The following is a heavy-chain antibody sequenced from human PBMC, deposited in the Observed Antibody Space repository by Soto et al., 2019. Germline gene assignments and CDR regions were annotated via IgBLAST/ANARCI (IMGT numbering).Heavy chain of an antibody. J-gene: IGHJ6*03. CDR2: IYSGGST. CDR3: ARFFRPCIPTTCPPRADV. D-gene: IGHD3-10*01. CDR1: GGFVNSDTHS. Sequence: QVQLQESGPGLVKPSETLSLTCTVSGGFVNSDTHSWGWIRQTPGKRLEWIGFIYSGGSTKNPSPRIGFPLPVDTARNHFSLRRGSVIVATTPVSHWARFFRPCIPTTCPPRADVWGKG. V-gene: IGHV4-61*01.